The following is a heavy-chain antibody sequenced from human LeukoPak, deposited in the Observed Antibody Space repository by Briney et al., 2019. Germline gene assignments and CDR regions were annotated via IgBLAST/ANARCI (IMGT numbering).Heavy chain of an antibody. V-gene: IGHV1-18*04. CDR1: GYTFTSYG. D-gene: IGHD6-13*01. CDR3: ARGKDSSSWYELNY. Sequence: ASVKVSRKASGYTFTSYGISWVRQAPGQGLEWMGWISAYNGNTNYAQKLQGRVTMTTDTSTSTAYMELRSLRSDDTAVYYCARGKDSSSWYELNYWGQGTLVTVSS. J-gene: IGHJ4*02. CDR2: ISAYNGNT.